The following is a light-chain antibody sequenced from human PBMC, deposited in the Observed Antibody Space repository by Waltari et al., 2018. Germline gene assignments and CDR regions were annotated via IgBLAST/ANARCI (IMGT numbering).Light chain of an antibody. J-gene: IGKJ3*01. V-gene: IGKV1-6*02. CDR3: LQDYDHPFT. CDR2: AAS. Sequence: AIQMTQSPSSLSASVGDVVTITCRASHAIGIDLGWYQQKPGKAPKLLISAASTLQSGVPSRFSGGGSGTDFTLTISSLQPEDCATYFCLQDYDHPFTFGPGTKVDIK. CDR1: HAIGID.